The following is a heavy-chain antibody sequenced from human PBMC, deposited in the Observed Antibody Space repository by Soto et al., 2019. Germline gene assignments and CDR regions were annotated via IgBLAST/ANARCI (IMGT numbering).Heavy chain of an antibody. J-gene: IGHJ6*02. CDR2: INSDGTTT. CDR1: GFTFSGYW. V-gene: IGHV3-74*01. D-gene: IGHD2-15*01. CDR3: THCSGESCHGGYFGMDV. Sequence: PGGSLRLSCAGSGFTFSGYWMHWVRQSPGKCLVWVSRINSDGTTTAYADSVKGRFTISRDNSKNTLYLQMSSLRAEDTAVYYCTHCSGESCHGGYFGMDVWGQGTTLTVSS.